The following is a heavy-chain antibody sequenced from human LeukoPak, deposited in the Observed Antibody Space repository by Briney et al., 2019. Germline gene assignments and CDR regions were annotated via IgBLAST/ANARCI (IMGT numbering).Heavy chain of an antibody. CDR2: IYYSGST. CDR1: GGSISSYY. Sequence: PSETLSLTCTVSGGSISSYYWSWIRQPPGKGLEWIGYIYYSGSTNYNPSLKSRVTISVDTSKNQFSLKLSSVTAADTAVYYCARGGYCSSTSCLYYFDYWGQGTLVTVSS. D-gene: IGHD2-2*01. J-gene: IGHJ4*02. V-gene: IGHV4-59*01. CDR3: ARGGYCSSTSCLYYFDY.